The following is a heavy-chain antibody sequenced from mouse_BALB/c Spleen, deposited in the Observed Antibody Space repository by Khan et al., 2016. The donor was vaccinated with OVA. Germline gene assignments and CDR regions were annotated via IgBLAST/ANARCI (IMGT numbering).Heavy chain of an antibody. J-gene: IGHJ4*01. Sequence: EVQLQESGPGLVKPSQSLSLTCTVTGYSITSNYAWNWIRQFPGNKLEWMGYISYSGSTSYNPSLKSRISITRDTSKNQFFLQLSSVTTEDKATYYCARGNYDGYAMDYWGQGTSVTVSS. CDR3: ARGNYDGYAMDY. V-gene: IGHV3-2*02. D-gene: IGHD2-4*01. CDR1: GYSITSNYA. CDR2: ISYSGST.